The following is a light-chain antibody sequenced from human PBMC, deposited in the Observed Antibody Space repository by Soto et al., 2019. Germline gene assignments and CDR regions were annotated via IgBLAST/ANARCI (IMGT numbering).Light chain of an antibody. CDR1: QGIGSS. Sequence: DIPLTQSPSFLSASVGDRVTITCRASQGIGSSLAWYLQKPGKAPNLLIYAASTLQSGVPSRFSGGGSGTEFTLTISSLQPEDFASYYCQQLNTYPWTFGQGTKVEIK. J-gene: IGKJ1*01. CDR2: AAS. V-gene: IGKV1-9*01. CDR3: QQLNTYPWT.